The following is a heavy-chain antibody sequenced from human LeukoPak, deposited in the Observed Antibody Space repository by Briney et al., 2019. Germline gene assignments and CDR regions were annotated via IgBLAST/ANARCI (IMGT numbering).Heavy chain of an antibody. CDR2: VKQDGSEK. CDR1: GFTFSNHW. V-gene: IGHV3-7*01. CDR3: ARGYSATIDY. D-gene: IGHD5-24*01. Sequence: GGSLRLSCAASGFTFSNHWMSWVRQAPGKGLEWVANVKQDGSEKYYVDSVKGRFTISRDNAKNSLYLQMNSLRVEDTAVYYCARGYSATIDYWGQGSLVTVSS. J-gene: IGHJ4*02.